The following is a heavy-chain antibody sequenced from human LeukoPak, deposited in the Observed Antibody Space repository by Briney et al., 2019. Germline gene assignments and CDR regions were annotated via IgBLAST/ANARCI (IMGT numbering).Heavy chain of an antibody. CDR3: ATDVRGGGAMVGVRDY. D-gene: IGHD4/OR15-4a*01. J-gene: IGHJ4*02. Sequence: SETLSLTCTVSGGSISSYYWSWIRQPAGKGLEWIGRIYTSGSTNYSPSLKNRVTMSVDTSKNQFSLKLSSVTAADTAVYYCATDVRGGGAMVGVRDYWGQGTLVTVSS. CDR1: GGSISSYY. CDR2: IYTSGST. V-gene: IGHV4-4*07.